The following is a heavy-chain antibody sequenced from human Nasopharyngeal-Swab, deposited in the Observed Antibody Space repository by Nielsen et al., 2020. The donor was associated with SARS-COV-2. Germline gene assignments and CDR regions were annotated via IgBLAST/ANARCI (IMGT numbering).Heavy chain of an antibody. CDR3: ARAPPGVVFGVVTAIVAFDI. CDR2: IYYSGST. J-gene: IGHJ3*02. D-gene: IGHD2-21*02. Sequence: SKTLSLTCTVSGGSISSYYWSWIRQPPGKGLEWIGYIYYSGSTNYNPSLKSRVTISVDTSKNQFSLKLSSVTAADTAVYYCARAPPGVVFGVVTAIVAFDIWGQGTMVTVSS. V-gene: IGHV4-59*01. CDR1: GGSISSYY.